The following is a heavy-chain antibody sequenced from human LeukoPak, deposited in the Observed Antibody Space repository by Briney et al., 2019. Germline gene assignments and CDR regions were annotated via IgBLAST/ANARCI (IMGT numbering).Heavy chain of an antibody. D-gene: IGHD3-10*02. J-gene: IGHJ6*04. Sequence: GGSLRLSCAASGFTFSGYEMNWVRQAPGKGLEWVSSISGTSSYIYYADSVKGRFTISRDNAKNSLYLQMNSLRAEDTAVYYCAELGITMIGGVWGKGTTVTVSS. CDR1: GFTFSGYE. CDR2: ISGTSSYI. V-gene: IGHV3-21*01. CDR3: AELGITMIGGV.